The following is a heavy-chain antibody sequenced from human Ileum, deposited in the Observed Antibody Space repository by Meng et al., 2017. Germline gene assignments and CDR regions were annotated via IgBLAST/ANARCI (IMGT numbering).Heavy chain of an antibody. D-gene: IGHD3-10*01. V-gene: IGHV4-4*02. Sequence: QVQLQESGPGLVEPSGTLSLTCAVSGDSVTSSYWWSWVRQPPGKGLEWIGESSDSGTTNYYPSLNSRVSISLDKANNHLSLTLTSVTAADTAVYYCATYGSGFTPPLDPWGQGILVTVSS. CDR2: SSDSGTT. CDR3: ATYGSGFTPPLDP. CDR1: GDSVTSSYW. J-gene: IGHJ5*02.